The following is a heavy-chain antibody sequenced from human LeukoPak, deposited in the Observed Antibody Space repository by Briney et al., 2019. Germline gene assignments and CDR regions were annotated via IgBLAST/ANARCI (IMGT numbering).Heavy chain of an antibody. Sequence: ASVKVSCKASGYTFTGYYIHWVRQAPGQGLESMGWINPNGGCTNYAQKFQGRVTMTRDTSISTAYMELSRLRSDDTAVYYCARDLYQWLPSTRRRDYYYYMDLWGEGTTVTVSS. CDR3: ARDLYQWLPSTRRRDYYYYMDL. CDR2: INPNGGCT. CDR1: GYTFTGYY. D-gene: IGHD6-19*01. J-gene: IGHJ6*03. V-gene: IGHV1-2*02.